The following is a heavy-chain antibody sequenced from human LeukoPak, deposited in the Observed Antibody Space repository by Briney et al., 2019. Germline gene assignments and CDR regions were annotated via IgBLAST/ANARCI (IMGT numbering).Heavy chain of an antibody. V-gene: IGHV3-53*01. Sequence: GSLRLSCAASGFTVSSNYMSWVRQAPGKGLEWVSVIYSGGSTYYADSVKGRFTISRDNSKNTLYLQMNSLRAEDTAVYYCARDRRGIAAAGTHFDYWGQGTLVSVSS. CDR1: GFTVSSNY. D-gene: IGHD6-13*01. CDR3: ARDRRGIAAAGTHFDY. J-gene: IGHJ4*02. CDR2: IYSGGST.